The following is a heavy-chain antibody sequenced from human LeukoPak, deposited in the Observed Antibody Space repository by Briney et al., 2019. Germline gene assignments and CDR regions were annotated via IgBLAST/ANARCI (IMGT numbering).Heavy chain of an antibody. CDR3: AKDRYSNYGNWFDP. CDR2: ISGSGGTT. V-gene: IGHV3-23*01. CDR1: GFNFSDYA. D-gene: IGHD4-11*01. Sequence: TGGSLRLSCVASGFNFSDYAMNWVRQAPGKGLEWVSAISGSGGTTHYADSVKGRFAISRDNSKNTLSLQMSHLRHEDTARYYCAKDRYSNYGNWFDPWGQGTQGTVFS. J-gene: IGHJ5*02.